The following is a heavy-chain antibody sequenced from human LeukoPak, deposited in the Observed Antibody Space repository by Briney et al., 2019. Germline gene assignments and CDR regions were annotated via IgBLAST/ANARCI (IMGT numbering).Heavy chain of an antibody. Sequence: PSETLSLTCTASGGSISSSSYYWGWIRQPPGKGLEWIGSIYYSGSTYYNPSLKSRVTISVDTSKNQFSLKLNSVTAADTAVYYCARYSSGWYGFGSDAFDIWGQGTMVTVSS. CDR1: GGSISSSSYY. J-gene: IGHJ3*02. CDR3: ARYSSGWYGFGSDAFDI. CDR2: IYYSGST. V-gene: IGHV4-39*01. D-gene: IGHD6-19*01.